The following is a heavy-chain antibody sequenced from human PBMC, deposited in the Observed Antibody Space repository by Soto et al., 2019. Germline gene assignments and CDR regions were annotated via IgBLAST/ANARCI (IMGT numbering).Heavy chain of an antibody. CDR1: GYTFTSYG. CDR3: ARDVVVTAYNWFDP. D-gene: IGHD2-21*02. J-gene: IGHJ5*02. Sequence: ASVKVSCKASGYTFTSYGISWVRQAPGQGLEWMGWISAYNGNTNYAQKLQGRVTMTTDTSTSTAYMELRSLRPDDTAVYYCARDVVVTAYNWFDPWGQGTLVTVSS. CDR2: ISAYNGNT. V-gene: IGHV1-18*04.